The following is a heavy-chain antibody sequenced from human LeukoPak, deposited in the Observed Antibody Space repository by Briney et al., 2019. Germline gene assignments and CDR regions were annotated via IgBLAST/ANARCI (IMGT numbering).Heavy chain of an antibody. J-gene: IGHJ4*02. CDR3: ARGPPSPYYDSSGYLGD. V-gene: IGHV3-74*01. Sequence: GGSLRLSCAASGFTFSSYWMHWVRQAPGKGLVWVSRINSDGSSTSYADSVKGRFTISRDNAKNTLYLQMNSLRAEDTAVYYCARGPPSPYYDSSGYLGDWGQGTLVTVS. CDR2: INSDGSST. CDR1: GFTFSSYW. D-gene: IGHD3-22*01.